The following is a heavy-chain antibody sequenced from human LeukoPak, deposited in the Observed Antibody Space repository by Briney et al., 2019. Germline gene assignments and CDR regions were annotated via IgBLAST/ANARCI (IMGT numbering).Heavy chain of an antibody. CDR3: ASGGYSYGFDY. V-gene: IGHV4-30-2*01. D-gene: IGHD5-18*01. CDR2: IYHNGNT. CDR1: GGSISSGGYS. Sequence: SETLSLTCAVSGGSISSGGYSWSWIRQPPGKGLEWIGYIYHNGNTYYSPSLKSRVTISVDRSKNQLPLKLSSVTAADTAMYYCASGGYSYGFDYWGQGTLVTVSS. J-gene: IGHJ4*02.